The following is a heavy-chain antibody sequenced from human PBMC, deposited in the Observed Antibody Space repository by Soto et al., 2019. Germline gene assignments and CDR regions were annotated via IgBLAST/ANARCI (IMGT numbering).Heavy chain of an antibody. D-gene: IGHD5-12*01. Sequence: SETLSLTCTISRRSIGSSTYCWGWFRQPTGKGLEWIGSIYYSGSTYYNPSLKSRVTISVETSKIQFSLKLSSVTAADTAVYYCASHDRYSGHDSGWSFDYWGQGTLVTVS. CDR3: ASHDRYSGHDSGWSFDY. CDR2: IYYSGST. J-gene: IGHJ4*02. CDR1: RRSIGSSTYC. V-gene: IGHV4-39*01.